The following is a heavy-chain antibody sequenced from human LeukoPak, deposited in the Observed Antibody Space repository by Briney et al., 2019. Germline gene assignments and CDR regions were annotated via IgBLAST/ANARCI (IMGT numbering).Heavy chain of an antibody. CDR1: GFTFSSHG. J-gene: IGHJ6*03. CDR2: ISGSGGST. D-gene: IGHD3-10*01. V-gene: IGHV3-23*01. CDR3: AKAGEVAPLSYMDV. Sequence: GGSLRLSCAASGFTFSSHGMSWVRQAPGKGLEWVSAISGSGGSTYCADSVKGRFTISRDNSKNTLYLQMNSRRAEDTAVYYCAKAGEVAPLSYMDVWGKGTTVTISS.